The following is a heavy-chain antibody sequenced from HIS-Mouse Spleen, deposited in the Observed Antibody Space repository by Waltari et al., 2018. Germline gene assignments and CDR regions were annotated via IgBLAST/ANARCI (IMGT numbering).Heavy chain of an antibody. CDR3: ARIQAGKLELPFDF. Sequence: QVTLRESGPALVKPTQTLTLTCTFSGFSLSTSGMCVSWIRQPPGKALEWLARIDWDDEKYYSTCLKTRPTSSKDTSENQMVLTITNMDPVDTATYYCARIQAGKLELPFDFWGQGTLVTVSS. CDR2: IDWDDEK. J-gene: IGHJ4*02. CDR1: GFSLSTSGMC. V-gene: IGHV2-70*15. D-gene: IGHD1-7*01.